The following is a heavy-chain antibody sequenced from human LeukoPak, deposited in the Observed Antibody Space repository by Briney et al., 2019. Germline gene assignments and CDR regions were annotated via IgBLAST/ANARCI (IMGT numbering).Heavy chain of an antibody. V-gene: IGHV1-2*02. CDR1: GYTFTGYY. CDR3: ARTAHYDFWSGYQTYYYYYMDV. Sequence: GASVKVSCKASGYTFTGYYMHWVRQAPGQGLEWMGWINPNSGGTNYAQKFQGRVTMTRDTSISTAYMELSRLRSDGTAVYYCARTAHYDFWSGYQTYYYYYMDVWGKGTTVTVSS. D-gene: IGHD3-3*01. J-gene: IGHJ6*03. CDR2: INPNSGGT.